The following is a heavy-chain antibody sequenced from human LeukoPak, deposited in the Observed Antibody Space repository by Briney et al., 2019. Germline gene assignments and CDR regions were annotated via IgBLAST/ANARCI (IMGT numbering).Heavy chain of an antibody. J-gene: IGHJ5*02. CDR1: GYTFTSYG. Sequence: VASVKVSCKASGYTFTSYGISWVRQAPGQGLEWMGWISACNGNTNYAQKLQGRVTMTTDTSTSTAYMELRSLRSDDTAVYYCARDMVRGENWFDPWGQGTLVTVSS. D-gene: IGHD3-10*01. V-gene: IGHV1-18*01. CDR3: ARDMVRGENWFDP. CDR2: ISACNGNT.